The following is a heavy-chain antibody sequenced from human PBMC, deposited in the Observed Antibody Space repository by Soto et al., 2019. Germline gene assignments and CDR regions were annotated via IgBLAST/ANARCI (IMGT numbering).Heavy chain of an antibody. CDR2: IFYGGHT. CDR3: ARSPQYSSGWNGGFDY. J-gene: IGHJ4*02. Sequence: SESLSLTCDVSGDFLTTYYWNWIRQSPGKGLEWIGYIFYGGHTNYNPSLRGRATISVDTSKNQFSLKLSSVTAADTAVYYCARSPQYSSGWNGGFDYWGQGTLVTVSS. D-gene: IGHD6-19*01. V-gene: IGHV4-59*01. CDR1: GDFLTTYY.